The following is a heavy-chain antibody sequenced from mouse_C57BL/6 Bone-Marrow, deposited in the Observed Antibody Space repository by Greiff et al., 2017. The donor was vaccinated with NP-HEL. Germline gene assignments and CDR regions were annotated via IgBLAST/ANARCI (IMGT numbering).Heavy chain of an antibody. J-gene: IGHJ4*01. Sequence: EVKLVESGGGLVQPKGSLKLSCAASGFSFNTYAMNWVRQAPGKGLEWVARIRSKSNNYATYYADSVKARFTIPRDDSEIKPYLQMNNLKTEDTAMYYCVRSNYDYYYALDYWGQGTSVTVSS. CDR2: IRSKSNNYAT. CDR3: VRSNYDYYYALDY. V-gene: IGHV10-1*01. D-gene: IGHD2-4*01. CDR1: GFSFNTYA.